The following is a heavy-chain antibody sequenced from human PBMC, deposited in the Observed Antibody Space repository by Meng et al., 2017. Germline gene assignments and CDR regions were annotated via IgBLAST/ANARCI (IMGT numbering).Heavy chain of an antibody. V-gene: IGHV3-74*01. J-gene: IGHJ4*02. CDR1: GFTFSSYW. CDR3: ATQPRVGSY. D-gene: IGHD1-26*01. Sequence: EGPLGGSRGGLVQPGGSLRLSCAASGFTFSSYWMHWVRQAPGKGLVWVSTINGVGVNTYYADSVKGRFTISRDNSKNTLYLQMNSLRAEDTAIYYCATQPRVGSYWGRGTLVTVSS. CDR2: INGVGVNT.